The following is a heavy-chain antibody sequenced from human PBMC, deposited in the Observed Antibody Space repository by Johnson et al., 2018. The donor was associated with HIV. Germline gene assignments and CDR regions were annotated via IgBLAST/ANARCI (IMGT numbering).Heavy chain of an antibody. D-gene: IGHD3-16*01. CDR2: INWNGGTT. CDR1: GINFDNYG. J-gene: IGHJ3*01. V-gene: IGHV3-20*04. Sequence: VQLVESGGGVVRPGGSLRLSCAASGINFDNYGMSWVRQAPGKGLEWVSGINWNGGTTHYADSLRGRFTISRDNSTNTLYLQLNRLRAEDTAVYSCARASHLYDYVPWGQGTMVTVSS. CDR3: ARASHLYDYVP.